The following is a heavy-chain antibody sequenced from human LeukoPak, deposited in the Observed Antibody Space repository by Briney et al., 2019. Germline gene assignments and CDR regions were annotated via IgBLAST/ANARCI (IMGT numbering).Heavy chain of an antibody. CDR3: ARDGITMVRGVVLHMDV. CDR1: GYTFTSYY. Sequence: ASVKVSCKASGYTFTSYYMHWVRQAPGQGLEWMGIINPSGGSTSCAQKLQGRVTMTTDTSTSTAYMELRSLRSDDTAVYYCARDGITMVRGVVLHMDVWGKGTTVTVSS. CDR2: INPSGGST. V-gene: IGHV1-46*01. J-gene: IGHJ6*03. D-gene: IGHD3-10*01.